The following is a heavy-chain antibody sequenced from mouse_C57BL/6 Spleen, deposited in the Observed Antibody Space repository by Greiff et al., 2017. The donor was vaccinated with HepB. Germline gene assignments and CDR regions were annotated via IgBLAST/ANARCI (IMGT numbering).Heavy chain of an antibody. CDR2: IWSGGST. D-gene: IGHD1-1*01. CDR3: ARPLYYYGSRPFAY. J-gene: IGHJ3*01. V-gene: IGHV2-2*01. CDR1: GFSLTSYG. Sequence: VQLQESGPGLVQPSQSLSITCTVSGFSLTSYGVPWVRQSPGKGLEWLGVIWSGGSTDYNAAFISRLSISTDNTKSQVFFKMNSLQADDTAIYYCARPLYYYGSRPFAYWGQGTLVTVSA.